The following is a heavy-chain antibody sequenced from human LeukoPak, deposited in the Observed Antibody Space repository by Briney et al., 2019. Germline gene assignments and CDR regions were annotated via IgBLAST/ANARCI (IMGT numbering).Heavy chain of an antibody. Sequence: GGSLRLSCAASGFTFSSYAMSWVRQAPGKGLEWVSAISGSGGSTYYADSVKGRFTISRDNSKNTLYLQMNSLRAEDTAVYYCAKDGTVTTFDLYYMDVWGKGTTVTVSS. J-gene: IGHJ6*03. CDR3: AKDGTVTTFDLYYMDV. D-gene: IGHD4-11*01. V-gene: IGHV3-23*01. CDR2: ISGSGGST. CDR1: GFTFSSYA.